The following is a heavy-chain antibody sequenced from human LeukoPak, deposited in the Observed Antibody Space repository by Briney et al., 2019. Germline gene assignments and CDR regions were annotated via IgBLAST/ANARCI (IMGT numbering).Heavy chain of an antibody. CDR2: IIPIFGTA. V-gene: IGHV1-69*13. J-gene: IGHJ2*01. Sequence: SVKVSCKASGGTFSSYAISWVRQAPGQGLEWMGGIIPIFGTANYAQKFQGRVTITADESTSTAYMELSSLRSEDTAVYYCARNDYSNYVDWYFDLWGRGTLVTVSS. CDR3: ARNDYSNYVDWYFDL. D-gene: IGHD4-11*01. CDR1: GGTFSSYA.